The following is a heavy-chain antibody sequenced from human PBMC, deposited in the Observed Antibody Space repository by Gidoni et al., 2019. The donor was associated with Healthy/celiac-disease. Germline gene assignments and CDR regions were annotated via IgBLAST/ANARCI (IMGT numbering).Heavy chain of an antibody. CDR2: IKSKTEGGTT. CDR3: TTRITIVRGAFDI. Sequence: EVQLLESGGGLVKPGGSLRLSCAASGFTFRHAWMSWVRQAPGKGLEWVGRIKSKTEGGTTDDEAHVKGRFTISRDDSKNTLYRQMNSLKTEDTAVYYCTTRITIVRGAFDIWGQGTMVTVSS. J-gene: IGHJ3*02. V-gene: IGHV3-15*01. D-gene: IGHD3-3*01. CDR1: GFTFRHAW.